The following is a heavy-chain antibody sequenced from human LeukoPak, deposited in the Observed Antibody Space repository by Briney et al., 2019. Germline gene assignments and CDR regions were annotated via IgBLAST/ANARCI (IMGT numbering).Heavy chain of an antibody. V-gene: IGHV4-34*01. CDR3: ARVRTGGYSYGYHPNWFDP. D-gene: IGHD5-18*01. CDR2: INQSGST. J-gene: IGHJ5*02. CDR1: CGSFSGYY. Sequence: SETLSLTCAVYCGSFSGYYWSWIRHPPGKGLEWIGEINQSGSTNYNPSLKSRVTISVDTSKNQFSLKLSSVTAADTAVYYCARVRTGGYSYGYHPNWFDPWGQGTLVTVSS.